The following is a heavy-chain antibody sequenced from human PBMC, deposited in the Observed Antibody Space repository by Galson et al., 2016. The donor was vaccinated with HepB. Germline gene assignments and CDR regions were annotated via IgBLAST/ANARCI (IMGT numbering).Heavy chain of an antibody. CDR3: ARVALVCGTATCYDYGMDV. J-gene: IGHJ6*02. CDR1: GGSMNSDNYY. Sequence: LSLTCTVSGGSMNSDNYYWSWIRQHPAKGLEWIGYINYSGRTHYNPSLKSRVTISIDTSENQFSLKLSSLTAADTAVYSCARVALVCGTATCYDYGMDVWGQGTTVTVSS. D-gene: IGHD2-2*01. V-gene: IGHV4-31*03. CDR2: INYSGRT.